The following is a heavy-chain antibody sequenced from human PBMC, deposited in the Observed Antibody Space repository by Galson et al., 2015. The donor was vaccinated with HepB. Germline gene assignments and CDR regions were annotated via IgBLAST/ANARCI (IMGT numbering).Heavy chain of an antibody. Sequence: SLRLSCAASGFTVSSHYMSWVRQAPGKGLEWVSVIYSGGSTYYADAVMGRLTISTDNSKNTLYLQMNSLRVEDKAVYYCATRIAVADFDYWGQGTLVTVSP. CDR2: IYSGGST. D-gene: IGHD6-19*01. V-gene: IGHV3-66*04. J-gene: IGHJ4*02. CDR1: GFTVSSHY. CDR3: ATRIAVADFDY.